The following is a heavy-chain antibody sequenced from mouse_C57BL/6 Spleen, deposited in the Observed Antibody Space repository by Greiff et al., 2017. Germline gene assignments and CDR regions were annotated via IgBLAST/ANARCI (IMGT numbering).Heavy chain of an antibody. Sequence: EVQLQQSGAELVKPGASVKLSCTASGFNINDYYMHWVKQRTEQGLEWIGRIDPSDGDTKYAPKFQGKATITAATSSNPAYRQLSSRTSEDSAVDYWARDGNFEWYFDVWGTGTTVTVSS. CDR3: ARDGNFEWYFDV. CDR2: IDPSDGDT. J-gene: IGHJ1*03. D-gene: IGHD2-1*01. CDR1: GFNINDYY. V-gene: IGHV14-2*01.